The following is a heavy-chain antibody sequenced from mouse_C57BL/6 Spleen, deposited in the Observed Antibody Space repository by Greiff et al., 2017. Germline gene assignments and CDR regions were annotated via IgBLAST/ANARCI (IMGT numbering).Heavy chain of an antibody. D-gene: IGHD5-5*01. V-gene: IGHV1-82*01. CDR1: GYAFSSSW. Sequence: VQLVESGPELVKPGASVKISCKASGYAFSSSWMNWVKQRPGKGLEWIGRIYPGDGDTNYNGKFKGKATLTADNSSSTAYMQLSSLTSEDSAVYFGARFLTTYYYFDYWGQGTTLTVSS. CDR3: ARFLTTYYYFDY. CDR2: IYPGDGDT. J-gene: IGHJ2*01.